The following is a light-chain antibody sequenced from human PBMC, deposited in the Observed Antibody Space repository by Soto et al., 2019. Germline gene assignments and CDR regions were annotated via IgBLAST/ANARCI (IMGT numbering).Light chain of an antibody. CDR1: QSVRSSH. Sequence: EIVMTQSPATLSVSPGERATLSCRASQSVRSSHLAWYQQMPGQAPRLLIYGASNRATGIPDRFSGSGSGTDFNLTISRLQTEDFATYYCQQANSFTHTFGQGTRLEIK. CDR2: GAS. CDR3: QQANSFTHT. V-gene: IGKV3-20*01. J-gene: IGKJ5*01.